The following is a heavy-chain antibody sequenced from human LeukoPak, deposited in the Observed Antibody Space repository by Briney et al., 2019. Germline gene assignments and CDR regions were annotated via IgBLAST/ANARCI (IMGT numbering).Heavy chain of an antibody. V-gene: IGHV3-30*02. D-gene: IGHD2-15*01. CDR1: GFTFSSYG. CDR2: IWYDGSNE. CDR3: AKDTCSGGSCYYYYGMDV. Sequence: GGSLRLSCAASGFTFSSYGMHWVRQAPGKGLEWVAIIWYDGSNEYYADSVKGRFTISRDNSKNTLYLQMISLRAEDTAVYYCAKDTCSGGSCYYYYGMDVWGQGTTVTVSS. J-gene: IGHJ6*02.